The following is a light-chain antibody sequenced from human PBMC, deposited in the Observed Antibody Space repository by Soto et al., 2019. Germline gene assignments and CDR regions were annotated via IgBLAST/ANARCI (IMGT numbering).Light chain of an antibody. CDR3: SSYTSSGILV. CDR1: SRDVGGDNF. CDR2: AVS. J-gene: IGLJ3*02. V-gene: IGLV2-14*01. Sequence: QSALTQPASVSGSPGQSITISCTGTSRDVGGDNFVSWYQQHPGKAPKLLIYAVSNRPSGVSNRFSGSKSGDTASLTISGLQAEDEADYYCSSYTSSGILVIGGGTKVTVL.